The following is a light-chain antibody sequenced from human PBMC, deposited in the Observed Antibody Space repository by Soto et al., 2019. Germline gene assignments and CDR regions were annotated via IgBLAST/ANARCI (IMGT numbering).Light chain of an antibody. J-gene: IGLJ1*01. Sequence: QSALTQPASVSGSLGQSITISCTGTSSDVGAYNYASWYQQQPGKAPKLMISEVSNRPSGVSNRFSGSKSGNMASLIISGLQAEDEADYYCCSFTSITTYVFGTGTKVTVL. V-gene: IGLV2-14*01. CDR3: CSFTSITTYV. CDR1: SSDVGAYNY. CDR2: EVS.